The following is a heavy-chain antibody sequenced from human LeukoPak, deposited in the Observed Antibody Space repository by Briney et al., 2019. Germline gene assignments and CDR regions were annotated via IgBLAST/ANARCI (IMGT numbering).Heavy chain of an antibody. CDR1: GYSFTSYW. V-gene: IGHV5-51*01. CDR3: AGLIYDSSGYPFDY. D-gene: IGHD3-22*01. CDR2: IYPGDSDT. Sequence: GESLNISFKGSGYSFTSYWIGWVRQLPGKGLEWMGIIYPGDSDTRYSPSLQGQVTISADKSISTAYLQWSSLKASDTAMYYCAGLIYDSSGYPFDYWGQGTLVTVSS. J-gene: IGHJ4*02.